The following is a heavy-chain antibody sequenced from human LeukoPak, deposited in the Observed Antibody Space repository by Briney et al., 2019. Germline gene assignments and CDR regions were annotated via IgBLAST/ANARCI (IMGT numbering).Heavy chain of an antibody. Sequence: GGSLRLSCAASGFTVSSNYISWVRQAPGKGLEWVSVIYSDGSTYYADSVKGRFTISRDNSKNTLYLQMNSLRAEDTAVYYCARSRRQWLDFDYWGQGTLVTVSS. CDR3: ARSRRQWLDFDY. V-gene: IGHV3-53*01. J-gene: IGHJ4*02. CDR1: GFTVSSNY. D-gene: IGHD6-19*01. CDR2: IYSDGST.